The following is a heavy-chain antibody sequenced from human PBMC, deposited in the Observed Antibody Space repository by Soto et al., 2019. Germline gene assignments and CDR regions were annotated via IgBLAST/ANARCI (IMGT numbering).Heavy chain of an antibody. CDR2: IIPIFGTA. V-gene: IGHV1-69*06. Sequence: QVQLVQSGAEVKKPGSSVKVSCKASGGTFSSYAISWVRQAPGQGLEWMGGIIPIFGTANYAQKFQGRVTITADKSTSTAYMELSSLRSEDTAVYYCARTSSYCSSTSCYMPPATWYYYYYGMDVWGQGTTVTVSS. D-gene: IGHD2-2*02. CDR1: GGTFSSYA. J-gene: IGHJ6*02. CDR3: ARTSSYCSSTSCYMPPATWYYYYYGMDV.